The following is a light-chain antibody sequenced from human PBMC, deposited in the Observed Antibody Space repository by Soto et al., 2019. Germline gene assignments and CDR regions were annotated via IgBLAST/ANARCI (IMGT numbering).Light chain of an antibody. CDR3: QQYNNWPPAWT. CDR2: GAS. J-gene: IGKJ1*01. Sequence: KVLTQSPGTLSLSPGERATLSCRASQSVSSNYLAWYQQKPGQAPRLLIYGASTRATGVPARFSGSGSGTEFTLTISGLQSEDSAVYYCQQYNNWPPAWTFGQGTKVDIK. CDR1: QSVSSN. V-gene: IGKV3-15*01.